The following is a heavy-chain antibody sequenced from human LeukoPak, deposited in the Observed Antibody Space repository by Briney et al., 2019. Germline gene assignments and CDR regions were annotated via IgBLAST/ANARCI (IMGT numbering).Heavy chain of an antibody. Sequence: PGGSLRLSCAASGFXFSDYYMSWIRQAPGKGLEWVSYISSSSSYTNYADSVKGRFTISRDNAKNSLYLQMNSLRAEDTAVYYCARAIGYCSSTSCYSEYFQHWGQGTLVTVSS. J-gene: IGHJ1*01. CDR2: ISSSSSYT. V-gene: IGHV3-11*05. D-gene: IGHD2-2*01. CDR1: GFXFSDYY. CDR3: ARAIGYCSSTSCYSEYFQH.